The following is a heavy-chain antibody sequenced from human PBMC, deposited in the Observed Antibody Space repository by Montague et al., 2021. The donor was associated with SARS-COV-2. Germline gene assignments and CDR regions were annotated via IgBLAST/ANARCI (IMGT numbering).Heavy chain of an antibody. CDR2: ISTSGEIK. V-gene: IGHV3-48*02. D-gene: IGHD6-13*01. Sequence: LRLSWAASGFTFSDHSMNWVRQAPGKGLQWVSHISTSGEIKYYADSVKGRFSISRDNAEKAVSLQMNSLRDDDTAIYYCARDALAASGSFDYWGPGILVTVSS. CDR1: GFTFSDHS. CDR3: ARDALAASGSFDY. J-gene: IGHJ4*02.